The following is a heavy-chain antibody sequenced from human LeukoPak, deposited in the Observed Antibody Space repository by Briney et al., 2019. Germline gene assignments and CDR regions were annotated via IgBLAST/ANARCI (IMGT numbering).Heavy chain of an antibody. D-gene: IGHD3-10*01. V-gene: IGHV3-48*04. J-gene: IGHJ1*01. CDR1: GFTFSSYS. Sequence: PGGSLRLSCAASGFTFSSYSMNWVRQAPGKGLEWVSYISSSSSTIYYADSVKGRFTISRDNAKNSLYLQMNSLRAEDTAVYYCARARTGITLVRGVIPEYFQYWGQGTLVTVSS. CDR2: ISSSSSTI. CDR3: ARARTGITLVRGVIPEYFQY.